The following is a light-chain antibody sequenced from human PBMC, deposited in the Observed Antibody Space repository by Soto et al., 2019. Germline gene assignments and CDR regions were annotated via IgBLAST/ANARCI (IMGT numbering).Light chain of an antibody. V-gene: IGLV1-51*01. CDR2: DDN. Sequence: QSVLTQPRSVSAAPGQKVTISCSGSSSNIGGNSVSWYQQLPGTAPKLLIYDDNKRPSGIPDRFSGSKSSTSATLGITGFQTGDEADYYCGSWDSSLSAYVFGTGTKVTVL. J-gene: IGLJ1*01. CDR1: SSNIGGNS. CDR3: GSWDSSLSAYV.